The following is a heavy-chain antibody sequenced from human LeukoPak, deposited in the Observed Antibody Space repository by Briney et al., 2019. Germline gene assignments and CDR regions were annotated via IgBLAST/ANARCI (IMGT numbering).Heavy chain of an antibody. V-gene: IGHV4-30-4*01. Sequence: SETLSLTCTVSGGSISSGDYYWSWIRQPPGKGLEWIGYIYYSGSTYYNPSLKSRVTISVDTSKNQFSLKLSSVTAADTAVYYCARAGCSSTGCYDNWFDPWGQGTLVTVSS. CDR2: IYYSGST. J-gene: IGHJ5*02. CDR1: GGSISSGDYY. D-gene: IGHD2-2*01. CDR3: ARAGCSSTGCYDNWFDP.